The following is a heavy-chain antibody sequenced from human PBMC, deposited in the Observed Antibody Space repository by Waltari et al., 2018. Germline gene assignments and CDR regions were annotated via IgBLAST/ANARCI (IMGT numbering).Heavy chain of an antibody. V-gene: IGHV3-48*04. CDR1: GFTFSSYS. J-gene: IGHJ4*02. CDR2: ISSSSSTI. CDR3: AREDEWELYDY. Sequence: EVQLVESGGGLVQPGGSLSLSCAASGFTFSSYSMNWVRQAPGKGLEWVSYISSSSSTIYYADSVKGRFTISRDNAKNSLYLQMNSLRAEDTAVYYCAREDEWELYDYWGQGTLVTVSS. D-gene: IGHD1-26*01.